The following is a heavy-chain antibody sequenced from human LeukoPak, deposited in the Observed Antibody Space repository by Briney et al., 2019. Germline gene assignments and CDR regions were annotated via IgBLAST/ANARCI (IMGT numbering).Heavy chain of an antibody. CDR1: GGSVSSSNW. CDR3: ARRGYSSGWYTV. J-gene: IGHJ1*01. V-gene: IGHV4-4*02. Sequence: SETLSLTCAFSGGSVSSSNWWSWVRQPPGKGLEWIGEIYHSGSTNYNPSLTSRVTISVDKSKNQFSLKLRSVTAADTAVYYCARRGYSSGWYTVWGQSALVTV. D-gene: IGHD6-19*01. CDR2: IYHSGST.